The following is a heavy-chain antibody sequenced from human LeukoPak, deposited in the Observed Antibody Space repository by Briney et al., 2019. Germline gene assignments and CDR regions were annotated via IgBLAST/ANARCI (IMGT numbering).Heavy chain of an antibody. CDR1: GGSISSGSYY. CDR2: IYTSGST. D-gene: IGHD3-22*01. CDR3: ARDLYYYDSSGYYLWGFDI. J-gene: IGHJ3*02. V-gene: IGHV4-61*02. Sequence: SETLSLTCTVSGGSISSGSYYWSWIRQPAGKGLEWIGRIYTSGSTNYNPSLKSRVTISVDTPKNQFSLKLSSATAADTAVYYCARDLYYYDSSGYYLWGFDIWGQGTMVTVSS.